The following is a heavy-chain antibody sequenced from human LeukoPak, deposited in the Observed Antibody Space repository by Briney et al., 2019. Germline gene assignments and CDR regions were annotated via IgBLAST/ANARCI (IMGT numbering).Heavy chain of an antibody. Sequence: PSETLSLTCTVSGGSISSYYWSWIRQPAGKGLEWIEHIYTSGNTNYNPSLKSRVSMSVDTSKNQFSLKLSSVTAADTAVYYCARDKYFYDSSASIRFDYWGPGTLVTASS. CDR1: GGSISSYY. CDR2: IYTSGNT. CDR3: ARDKYFYDSSASIRFDY. D-gene: IGHD3-22*01. J-gene: IGHJ4*02. V-gene: IGHV4-4*07.